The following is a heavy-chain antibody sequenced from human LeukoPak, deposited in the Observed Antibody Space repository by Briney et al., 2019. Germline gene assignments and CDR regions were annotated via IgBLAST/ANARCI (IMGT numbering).Heavy chain of an antibody. CDR3: ARGGGLDV. V-gene: IGHV3-7*03. J-gene: IGHJ6*02. CDR1: GFTFSSFW. D-gene: IGHD3-16*01. Sequence: GGSLRLSGAASGFTFSSFWMKWARPAPGQGLEWVAGISDNGNGNYYVDSVKGRFTISRDNAKNSLYRQMSNLRAEDTAVYFCARGGGLDVWGQGATVTVSS. CDR2: ISDNGNGN.